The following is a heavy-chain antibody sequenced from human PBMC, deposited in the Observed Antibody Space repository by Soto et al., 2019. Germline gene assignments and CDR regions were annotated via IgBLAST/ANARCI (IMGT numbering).Heavy chain of an antibody. Sequence: ASVKVSCKASGYTFTSYAMHWVRQAPGQRLEWMGWINAGNGNTKYSQKFQGRVTITRDTSASTAYMELSSLRSEDTAVYYCAREASAYYYMYVWGKDTTVTVSS. D-gene: IGHD2-21*01. J-gene: IGHJ6*03. CDR1: GYTFTSYA. CDR3: AREASAYYYMYV. V-gene: IGHV1-3*01. CDR2: INAGNGNT.